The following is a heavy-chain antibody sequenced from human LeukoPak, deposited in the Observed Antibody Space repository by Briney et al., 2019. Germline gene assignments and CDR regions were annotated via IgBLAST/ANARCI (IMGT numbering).Heavy chain of an antibody. V-gene: IGHV3-30-3*01. CDR1: GFTFSSYA. J-gene: IGHJ4*02. Sequence: GGSLRLSCAASGFTFSSYAMHWVRQAPGKGLEWVAVISYDGSNKYYADSVKGRFTISRDNSKNTLYLQMNSLRAEDTAVYYCARVFDSSGYYPDGYWGQGTLVTVSS. CDR3: ARVFDSSGYYPDGY. CDR2: ISYDGSNK. D-gene: IGHD3-22*01.